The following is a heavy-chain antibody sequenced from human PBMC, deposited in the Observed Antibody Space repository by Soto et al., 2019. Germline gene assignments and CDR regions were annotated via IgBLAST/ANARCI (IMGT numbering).Heavy chain of an antibody. D-gene: IGHD3-22*01. Sequence: GGSLRLSCAASGFTFSSFGMHWVRQAPGKGLEWVAIIWYDGSNKYYADSVKGRFTISRDNSKNTLYLQMNSLRAEDTAVYYCARGPDYYDSSGSFGVVDYWGQGTLVTVS. CDR2: IWYDGSNK. CDR3: ARGPDYYDSSGSFGVVDY. CDR1: GFTFSSFG. J-gene: IGHJ4*02. V-gene: IGHV3-33*01.